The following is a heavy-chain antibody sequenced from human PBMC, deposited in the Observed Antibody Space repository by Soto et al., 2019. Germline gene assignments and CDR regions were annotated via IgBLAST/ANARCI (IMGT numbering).Heavy chain of an antibody. V-gene: IGHV3-30-3*01. CDR3: ARAEGISIVVVPAAPPDY. D-gene: IGHD2-2*01. J-gene: IGHJ4*02. CDR1: GFTFKSYA. Sequence: QVQLVESGGGVVQPGRSLRLSCAASGFTFKSYAMHWVRQAPGKGLEWVAVISYDVSNKYYADSVKGRFTIARDNSKNTLYMQMNSLTAEDTAVYYCARAEGISIVVVPAAPPDYWGQGTLVTVSS. CDR2: ISYDVSNK.